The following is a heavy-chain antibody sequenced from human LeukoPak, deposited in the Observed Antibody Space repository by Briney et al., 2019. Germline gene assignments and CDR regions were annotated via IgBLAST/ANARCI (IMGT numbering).Heavy chain of an antibody. V-gene: IGHV3-23*01. J-gene: IGHJ4*02. CDR1: GFTFSNYG. Sequence: GGSLRLSCTASGFTFSNYGMNWVRKAPGKGLEWVSGIIPSGGTTYYADSVKGRFTISRDNSQNTMYLQMNSLRAEDTALYFGAKDSGWILFADWGQGTLFTSPQ. D-gene: IGHD2-2*03. CDR2: IIPSGGTT. CDR3: AKDSGWILFAD.